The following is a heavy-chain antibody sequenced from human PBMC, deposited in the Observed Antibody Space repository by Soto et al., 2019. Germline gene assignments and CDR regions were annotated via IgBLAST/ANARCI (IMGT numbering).Heavy chain of an antibody. CDR2: FDPEDGET. D-gene: IGHD2-15*01. V-gene: IGHV1-24*01. J-gene: IGHJ4*02. Sequence: GASVKVSCKVSGYTLTELSMHWVRQAPGKGLEWMGGFDPEDGETIYAQKFQGRVTMTEDTSTDTAYMELSSLRSEDTAVYYCASWTLYCSGGSCYYRRLDYWGQGTLVTVS. CDR1: GYTLTELS. CDR3: ASWTLYCSGGSCYYRRLDY.